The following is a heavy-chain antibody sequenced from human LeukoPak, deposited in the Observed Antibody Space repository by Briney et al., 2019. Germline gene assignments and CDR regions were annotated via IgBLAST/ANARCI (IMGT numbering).Heavy chain of an antibody. CDR1: GFTFSSYS. J-gene: IGHJ4*02. D-gene: IGHD6-19*01. Sequence: GGSLRLSCAASGFTFSSYSMNWVRQAPGKGLEWVSSISSSSSYIYYADSVKGRFTSSRDNAKNSLYLQMNSLRAEDTAVYYCARASGIAVAGTRAADPSFDYWGQGALVADSS. V-gene: IGHV3-21*01. CDR2: ISSSSSYI. CDR3: ARASGIAVAGTRAADPSFDY.